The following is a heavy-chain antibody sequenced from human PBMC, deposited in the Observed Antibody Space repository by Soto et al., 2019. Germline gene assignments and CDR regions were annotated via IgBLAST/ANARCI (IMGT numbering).Heavy chain of an antibody. Sequence: VSCKASGGTFSSYAISWVRQAPGQGLEWMGGIIPIFGTANYAQKFQGRVTITADESTSTAYMELSSLRSEDTAVYYCARVSRYSSSWYALDYYYGMDVWGQGTTVTVPS. J-gene: IGHJ6*02. D-gene: IGHD6-13*01. CDR3: ARVSRYSSSWYALDYYYGMDV. V-gene: IGHV1-69*01. CDR2: IIPIFGTA. CDR1: GGTFSSYA.